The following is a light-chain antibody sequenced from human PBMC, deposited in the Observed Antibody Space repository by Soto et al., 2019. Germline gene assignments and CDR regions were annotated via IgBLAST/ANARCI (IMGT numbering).Light chain of an antibody. CDR1: ESVTWQ. J-gene: IGKJ4*01. CDR2: DAT. Sequence: EVVLTQSPATLSLSPGERATLSCRASESVTWQLAWYQQIPGQAPRLLIYDATKRATGISARFSGSGSGTNFTLTISSLDPEDFGVYYCQHRSNWPGLAFGGVTKVEIQ. V-gene: IGKV3-11*01. CDR3: QHRSNWPGLA.